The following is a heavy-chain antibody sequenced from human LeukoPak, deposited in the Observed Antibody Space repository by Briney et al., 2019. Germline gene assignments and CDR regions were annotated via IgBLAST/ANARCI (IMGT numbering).Heavy chain of an antibody. V-gene: IGHV3-21*01. D-gene: IGHD2-15*01. CDR1: GFPFSIYT. Sequence: GGSLRLSCAASGFPFSIYTMNWVRQAPGKGLEWVSSISGSSNDIYYADSVKGRFNISRYNAKNSLYVQMNSLRAEDTAVYYCATDYYCSGGSCYPPDWGQGTLVTVSS. CDR3: ATDYYCSGGSCYPPD. J-gene: IGHJ4*02. CDR2: ISGSSNDI.